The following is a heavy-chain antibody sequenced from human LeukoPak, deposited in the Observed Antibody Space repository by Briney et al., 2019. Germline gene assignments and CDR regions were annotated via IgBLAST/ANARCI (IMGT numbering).Heavy chain of an antibody. D-gene: IGHD4-23*01. CDR1: SGSISSYY. CDR2: IYYSGNT. CDR3: AGTYGGKFDY. V-gene: IGHV4-59*01. Sequence: SETLSLTCTVSSGSISSYYWSWIRQPPGKGLEWIGYIYYSGNTNYNPSLKSRVTISVDTSKNQFSLKLSSVTAADTAVYYCAGTYGGKFDYWGQGTLVTVSS. J-gene: IGHJ4*02.